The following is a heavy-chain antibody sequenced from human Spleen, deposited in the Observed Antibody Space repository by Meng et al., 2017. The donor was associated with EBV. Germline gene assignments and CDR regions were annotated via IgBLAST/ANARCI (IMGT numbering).Heavy chain of an antibody. CDR1: GDSFNSFA. CDR3: ARYHSDSSGPMDY. V-gene: IGHV1-69*01. D-gene: IGHD3-22*01. Sequence: GQCVDAGVEVKKSGSSVKGSCNASGDSFNSFAISWVRQAPGQGLEWMGGITPLLDIANYAQRFRGRVTISADESTSTAYMELSSLRSEDTAVYYCARYHSDSSGPMDYWGQGTLVTVSS. J-gene: IGHJ4*02. CDR2: ITPLLDIA.